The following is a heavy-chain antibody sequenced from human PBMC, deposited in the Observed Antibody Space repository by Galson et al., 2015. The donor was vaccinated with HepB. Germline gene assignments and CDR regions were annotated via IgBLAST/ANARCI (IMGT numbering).Heavy chain of an antibody. CDR1: GYTFTSYG. Sequence: SVKVSCKASGYTFTSYGISWVRQAPGQGLEWMGWISAYNGSTNYAQRLQGRVTMTTDTSTSTAYMELRSLRSDDTAVYYCARAVAVAGADTNWGQGTLVTASS. CDR2: ISAYNGST. J-gene: IGHJ4*02. D-gene: IGHD6-19*01. CDR3: ARAVAVAGADTN. V-gene: IGHV1-18*04.